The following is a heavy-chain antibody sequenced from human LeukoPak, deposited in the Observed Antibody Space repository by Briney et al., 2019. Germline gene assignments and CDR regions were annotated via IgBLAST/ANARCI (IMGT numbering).Heavy chain of an antibody. V-gene: IGHV1-8*01. CDR3: ARTYVGFLEWFSGGSQYYFDY. CDR1: GYTFTSYD. D-gene: IGHD3-3*01. J-gene: IGHJ4*02. CDR2: MNPNSGNT. Sequence: ASVKVSCKASGYTFTSYDINWVRQATGQGLEWMGWMNPNSGNTGYAQKFQGRVTMTRNTPISTAYMELSSLRSEDTAVYYCARTYVGFLEWFSGGSQYYFDYWGQGTLVTVSS.